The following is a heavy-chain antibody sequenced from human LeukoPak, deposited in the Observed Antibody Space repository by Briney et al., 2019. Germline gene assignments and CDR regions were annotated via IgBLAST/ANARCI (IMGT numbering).Heavy chain of an antibody. CDR3: ARDALGGGYPFDYYYYMDV. CDR2: INPDSGGT. D-gene: IGHD2-15*01. CDR1: GYTFTGYY. V-gene: IGHV1-2*02. Sequence: ASVKVSCKASGYTFTGYYMHWVRQAPGQGLKWMGWINPDSGGTNYAQKFQGRVTMTRDTSISTAYMELSRLRSDDTAVYYCARDALGGGYPFDYYYYMDVWGKGTTVTVSS. J-gene: IGHJ6*03.